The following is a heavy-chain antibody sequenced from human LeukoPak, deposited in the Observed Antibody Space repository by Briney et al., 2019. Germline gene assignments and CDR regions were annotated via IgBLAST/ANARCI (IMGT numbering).Heavy chain of an antibody. CDR3: ARGIAAAGWYYFDY. Sequence: PGGSLRLSCAVSGFAFSSYNLNWVRQAPGKGMEWVSSISSSGSSIFYADSVKGRFTISRDNAQNSLYLQMNNLRVEDTAVYYCARGIAAAGWYYFDYWGQGALVTVSS. V-gene: IGHV3-21*01. CDR2: ISSSGSSI. D-gene: IGHD6-13*01. J-gene: IGHJ4*02. CDR1: GFAFSSYN.